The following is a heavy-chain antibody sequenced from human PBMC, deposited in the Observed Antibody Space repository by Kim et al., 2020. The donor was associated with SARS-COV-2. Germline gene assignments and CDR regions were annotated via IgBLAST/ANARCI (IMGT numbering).Heavy chain of an antibody. CDR3: ATRLVGAPLDY. J-gene: IGHJ4*02. CDR1: GFIFSTYS. V-gene: IGHV3-21*06. D-gene: IGHD6-6*01. Sequence: GGSLRLSCAGSGFIFSTYSMNWVRQAPGKGLEWVSSISSDSSYIFYADSVKGRFTISRDNAKNSLYLQMNSLRGEDTADYYCATRLVGAPLDYWGQGALVTVSS. CDR2: ISSDSSYI.